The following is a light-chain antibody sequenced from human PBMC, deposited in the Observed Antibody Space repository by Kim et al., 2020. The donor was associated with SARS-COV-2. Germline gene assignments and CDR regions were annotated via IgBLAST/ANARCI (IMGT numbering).Light chain of an antibody. Sequence: EIVMTQSPATLSVSPGERATLSCRASQSVRSNVVWYQQKLGQAPRLLMYGASARATGIPARFSGSGSGTEFTLTISSLQSEDFAVYYCQKYNNSPRTFGQGTKVDNK. CDR3: QKYNNSPRT. V-gene: IGKV3-15*01. J-gene: IGKJ1*01. CDR2: GAS. CDR1: QSVRSN.